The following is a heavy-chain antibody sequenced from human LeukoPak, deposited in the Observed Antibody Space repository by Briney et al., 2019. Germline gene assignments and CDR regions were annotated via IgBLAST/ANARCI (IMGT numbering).Heavy chain of an antibody. CDR3: ARRGSIRQDAFDI. J-gene: IGHJ3*02. CDR1: GASVTNYY. Sequence: SETLSLTCSVSGASVTNYYWSWIRQPPGKGLEWIGYFYAGGSSNYNPSLESRVTISVDTSENHFSLNLSSVTAADTAVYYCARRGSIRQDAFDIWGQGTVVTVSS. D-gene: IGHD2-21*01. CDR2: FYAGGSS. V-gene: IGHV4-4*09.